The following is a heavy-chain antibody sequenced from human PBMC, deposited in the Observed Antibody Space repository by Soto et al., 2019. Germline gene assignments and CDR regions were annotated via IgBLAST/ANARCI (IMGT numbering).Heavy chain of an antibody. Sequence: QVQLEESGGGVVQPGRSLRLSCKGSGFTFSSYAIHWVRQAPGKGQEWVAAISDDGTNKHTADSVKGRFTISRDNSRNTVYLQVNSLRVEDTAVYYCVRRLTTTVTAMGYWGQGTPVTVSS. CDR3: VRRLTTTVTAMGY. J-gene: IGHJ4*02. CDR1: GFTFSSYA. V-gene: IGHV3-30-3*01. D-gene: IGHD4-17*01. CDR2: ISDDGTNK.